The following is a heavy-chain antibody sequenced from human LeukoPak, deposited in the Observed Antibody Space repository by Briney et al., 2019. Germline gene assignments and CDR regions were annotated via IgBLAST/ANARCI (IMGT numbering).Heavy chain of an antibody. Sequence: ASVKVSCKASGYTFTSYGISWVRQAPGQGLEWMGWINPNSGGTNYAQKFQGRVTMTRDTSISTAYMELSRLRSDDTAVYYCARGAVGQLWLPMDYWGQGTLVTVSS. D-gene: IGHD5-18*01. V-gene: IGHV1-2*02. CDR2: INPNSGGT. J-gene: IGHJ4*02. CDR1: GYTFTSYG. CDR3: ARGAVGQLWLPMDY.